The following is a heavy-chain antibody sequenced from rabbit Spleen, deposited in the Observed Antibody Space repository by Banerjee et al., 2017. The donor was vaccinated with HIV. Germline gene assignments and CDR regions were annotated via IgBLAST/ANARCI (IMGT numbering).Heavy chain of an antibody. CDR2: IYVDSSET. CDR1: GIDFSSYYY. V-gene: IGHV1S45*01. Sequence: QQQLEESGGGLVKPGGTLTLTCKASGIDFSSYYYMSWVRQAPGKGLEWIGCIYVDSSETWYASWAKGRFTISKTSSTTVTLQMNSLTTADTATYFCARFYAGYGDFGYAAMWGPGTLVTVS. D-gene: IGHD7-1*01. CDR3: ARFYAGYGDFGYAAM. J-gene: IGHJ4*01.